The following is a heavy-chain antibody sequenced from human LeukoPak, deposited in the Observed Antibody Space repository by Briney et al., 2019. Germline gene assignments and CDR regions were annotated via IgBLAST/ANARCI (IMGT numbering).Heavy chain of an antibody. J-gene: IGHJ6*03. CDR2: INWNGGST. CDR1: GFTFDDYG. V-gene: IGHV3-20*04. CDR3: ARRRDYYYYMDV. Sequence: GGSLRLSCAASGFTFDDYGMSWVRQAPGKGLEWVSGINWNGGSTGYADSVKGRFTISRDNAKNSLYVQMNSLRAEDTALYYCARRRDYYYYMDVWGKGTTVTVSS.